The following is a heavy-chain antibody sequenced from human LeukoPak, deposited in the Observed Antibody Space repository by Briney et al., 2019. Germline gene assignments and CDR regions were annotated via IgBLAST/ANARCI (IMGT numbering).Heavy chain of an antibody. CDR3: ARGDVVVSAAVRFDP. J-gene: IGHJ5*02. Sequence: ASVKVSCKASGYTFTSYGITWVRQAPGQGLGWMGWISAHNGKTNYAQKFQGRVTMTTDTPTSTAYMELRSLRSDDTAVYYCARGDVVVSAAVRFDPWGQGTLVTVSS. CDR1: GYTFTSYG. D-gene: IGHD2-2*01. CDR2: ISAHNGKT. V-gene: IGHV1-18*01.